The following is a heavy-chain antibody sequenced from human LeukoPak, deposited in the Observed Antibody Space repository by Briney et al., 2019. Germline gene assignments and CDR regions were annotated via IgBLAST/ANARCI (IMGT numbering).Heavy chain of an antibody. V-gene: IGHV3-23*01. CDR2: ISGSGDST. CDR3: ATRRGSGWYYYLNW. CDR1: GFTFSGYT. J-gene: IGHJ4*02. D-gene: IGHD6-19*01. Sequence: PGGSLRLSCAASGFTFSGYTIHWLRQAPGKGPEWVSAISGSGDSTYYSDSVKGRFTISRDNSKNTLYLQMHSLRGDDTAVYYCATRRGSGWYYYLNWWGQGTLVIVSS.